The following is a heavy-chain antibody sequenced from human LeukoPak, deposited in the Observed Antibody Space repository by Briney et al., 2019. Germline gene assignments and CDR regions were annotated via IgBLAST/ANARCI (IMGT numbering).Heavy chain of an antibody. V-gene: IGHV4-39*01. Sequence: PSETLSLTCTVSDVSISTSNYYWAWVRQPPEKGLEWIGSIYYSRSAYYNPSLKSRVTISVDTSRNQFSLNLNSVTAVDTAVYYCARTVAVATGRFDYWGQGTLVTVSS. J-gene: IGHJ4*02. D-gene: IGHD2-15*01. CDR1: DVSISTSNYY. CDR3: ARTVAVATGRFDY. CDR2: IYYSRSA.